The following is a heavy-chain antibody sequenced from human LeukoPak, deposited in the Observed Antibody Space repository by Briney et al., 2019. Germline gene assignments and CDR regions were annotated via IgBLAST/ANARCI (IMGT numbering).Heavy chain of an antibody. CDR1: GFTFSSYS. CDR2: ISSSSSTI. V-gene: IGHV3-48*01. Sequence: GGSLRLSCAASGFTFSSYSMNWVRQAPGKGLEWVSYISSSSSTIYYADSVKGRFTISRDNAKNSLYLQMNSLRAEDTAVYYCAREWSSYDYVWGRYRSDFDYWGQGTLVTVSS. J-gene: IGHJ4*02. CDR3: AREWSSYDYVWGRYRSDFDY. D-gene: IGHD3-16*02.